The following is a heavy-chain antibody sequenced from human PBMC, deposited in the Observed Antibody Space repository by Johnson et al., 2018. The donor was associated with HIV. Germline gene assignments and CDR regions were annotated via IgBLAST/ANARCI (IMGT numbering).Heavy chain of an antibody. V-gene: IGHV3-20*04. CDR2: ITWNGGST. CDR3: ARGYYYDSGGYYDAFDI. D-gene: IGHD3-22*01. J-gene: IGHJ3*02. Sequence: VQLVESGGGVVRPGGSLRLSCAASGFTFDDYGMSWVRQAPGKGLEWVSGITWNGGSTDYADSVQGRFTISRANAKNSRYLQMNSLRAEETALYYCARGYYYDSGGYYDAFDIWGQGTMVTVSS. CDR1: GFTFDDYG.